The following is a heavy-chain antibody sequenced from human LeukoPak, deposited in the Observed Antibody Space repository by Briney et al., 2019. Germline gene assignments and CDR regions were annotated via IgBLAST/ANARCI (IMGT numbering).Heavy chain of an antibody. CDR3: ARGRWFGADY. V-gene: IGHV4-38-2*02. CDR1: GYSISSGYY. Sequence: SETLSLTCTVSGYSISSGYYWGWIRQPPGKGLEWIGSIYHSGSTYYNPSLKSRVTISVDTSKNQFSLKLSSVTAADTAVYYCARGRWFGADYWGQGTLVTVSS. J-gene: IGHJ4*02. CDR2: IYHSGST. D-gene: IGHD3-10*01.